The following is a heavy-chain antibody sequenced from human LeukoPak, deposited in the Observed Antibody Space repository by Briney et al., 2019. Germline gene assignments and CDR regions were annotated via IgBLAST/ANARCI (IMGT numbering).Heavy chain of an antibody. D-gene: IGHD3-3*01. Sequence: PSETLSLTCTVSGGSISSYYWSWIRQPAGKGLEWIGRIYTSGSTNYNPSLKSRVTMSVDTSKNQFSLKLSSVTAADTAVHYCARDGDFCSGYAAWFDPWGQGALVSVSS. J-gene: IGHJ5*02. CDR2: IYTSGST. CDR3: ARDGDFCSGYAAWFDP. CDR1: GGSISSYY. V-gene: IGHV4-4*07.